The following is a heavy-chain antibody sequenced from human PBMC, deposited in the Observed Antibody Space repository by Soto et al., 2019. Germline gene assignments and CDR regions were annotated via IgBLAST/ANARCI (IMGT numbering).Heavy chain of an antibody. J-gene: IGHJ4*02. CDR1: GFTFSSYA. CDR3: ARDRSCSCASGYEMEVLDY. D-gene: IGHD2-2*01. CDR2: ISSDGGST. Sequence: HPGRSVRLSCAAYGFTFSSYAMSWVRQAPGKGLECVSGISSDGGSTYYANSVKGRFTISRDNSKNTLYLQMGSLRAEDMAVYFCARDRSCSCASGYEMEVLDYCSLRTPVPVSS. V-gene: IGHV3-64*01.